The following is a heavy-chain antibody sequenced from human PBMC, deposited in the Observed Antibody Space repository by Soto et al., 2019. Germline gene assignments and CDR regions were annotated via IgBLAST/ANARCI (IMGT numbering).Heavy chain of an antibody. CDR2: ISHSGST. CDR3: ARSTPLYIVATTRDYYYMDV. D-gene: IGHD5-12*01. CDR1: GASISSGNYY. J-gene: IGHJ6*03. Sequence: SETLSLTCTVSGASISSGNYYWGWIRQPPGTGLEWIGSISHSGSTYYNPSLKSRVTISVDTSNNQFSLNLYSVTAADTAVYYCARSTPLYIVATTRDYYYMDVWGKGTTVTVSS. V-gene: IGHV4-39*01.